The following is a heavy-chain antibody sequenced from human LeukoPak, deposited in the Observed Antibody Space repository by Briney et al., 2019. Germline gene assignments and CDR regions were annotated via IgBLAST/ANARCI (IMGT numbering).Heavy chain of an antibody. J-gene: IGHJ3*02. CDR3: ARSYDYYDNSGDAFDI. Sequence: ASVTVSCTASGYTFTVYYMHWVRQAPGQGLEWMGWISPNSGGTNYAQMFQGRVTMTRDTSISTAYMEVSGLRSDDTAVYYCARSYDYYDNSGDAFDIWGQGTMVTVSS. D-gene: IGHD3-22*01. CDR2: ISPNSGGT. V-gene: IGHV1-2*02. CDR1: GYTFTVYY.